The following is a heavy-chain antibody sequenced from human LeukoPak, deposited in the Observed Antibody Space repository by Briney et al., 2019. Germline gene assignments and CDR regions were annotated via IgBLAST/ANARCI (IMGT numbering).Heavy chain of an antibody. CDR1: SGSVSSVSYY. CDR2: IYYNGNT. V-gene: IGHV4-61*01. J-gene: IGHJ4*02. CDR3: ARYWGPYDNSGAYFDY. D-gene: IGHD3-22*01. Sequence: PSETLSLTCTVSSGSVSSVSYYWSWIRQPPGKGLEWIGYIYYNGNTNYNPSLKSRATISVDTSKNQFSLKLSSVTAADTAMYYCARYWGPYDNSGAYFDYWGQGTLVTVSS.